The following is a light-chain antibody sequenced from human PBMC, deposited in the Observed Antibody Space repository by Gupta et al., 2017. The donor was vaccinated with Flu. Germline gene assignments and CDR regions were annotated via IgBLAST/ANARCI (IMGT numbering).Light chain of an antibody. CDR1: QGISRW. V-gene: IGKV1-12*01. Sequence: DIQMSPSPSSVSASVGDTVTITCRASQGISRWLAWYQLKPGQAPKLLIYSASNLQGGVPSRFSGSGSGTDFTLTISSLQPEDFATYLCQQADRFPNTFGQGTRLENK. CDR3: QQADRFPNT. CDR2: SAS. J-gene: IGKJ5*01.